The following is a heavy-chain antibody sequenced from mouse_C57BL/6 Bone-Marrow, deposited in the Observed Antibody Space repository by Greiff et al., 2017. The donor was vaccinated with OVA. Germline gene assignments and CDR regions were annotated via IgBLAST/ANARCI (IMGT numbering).Heavy chain of an antibody. V-gene: IGHV1-55*01. D-gene: IGHD2-3*01. CDR2: IYPGSGST. J-gene: IGHJ1*03. CDR1: GYTFTSYW. Sequence: VQLQQPGAELVKPGASVKMSCKAYGYTFTSYWITWVKQRPGQGLEWIGDIYPGSGSTTYNEKFKSKATLTVDTSSSTAYMQLSSLTSEDSAVYYCARSDGYYVYWYFDVWGTGTTVTVSS. CDR3: ARSDGYYVYWYFDV.